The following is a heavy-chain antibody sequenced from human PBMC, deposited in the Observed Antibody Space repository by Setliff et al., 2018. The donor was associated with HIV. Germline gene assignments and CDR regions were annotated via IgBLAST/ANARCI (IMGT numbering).Heavy chain of an antibody. Sequence: PGGSLRLSCATSRFSFSTFWMTWVRQAPGKGLEWVAVIATDETITNYADSVKGRFTISRDNSKNTLYLQMNSLRVEDTSVYYCAREGASSGHAGCFDSWGQGALVTVSS. CDR2: IATDETIT. J-gene: IGHJ4*02. D-gene: IGHD6-19*01. CDR1: RFSFSTFW. V-gene: IGHV3-30*03. CDR3: AREGASSGHAGCFDS.